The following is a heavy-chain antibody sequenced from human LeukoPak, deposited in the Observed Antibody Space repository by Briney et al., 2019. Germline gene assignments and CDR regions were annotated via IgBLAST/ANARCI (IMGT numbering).Heavy chain of an antibody. CDR3: ARQTYYDNRLLFAY. Sequence: SETLSLTCIVSGGSISSSIYYWAWVRQPPGKGLEWIGTVFYNGATQYSPSLRSRVTISIDTSTNQFSLKLSSVTAADTAVYYCARQTYYDNRLLFAYWGQGILVTVSS. J-gene: IGHJ4*02. CDR1: GGSISSSIYY. CDR2: VFYNGAT. D-gene: IGHD3-22*01. V-gene: IGHV4-39*07.